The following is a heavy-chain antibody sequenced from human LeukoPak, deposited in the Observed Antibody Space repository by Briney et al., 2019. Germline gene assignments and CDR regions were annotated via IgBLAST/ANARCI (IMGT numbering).Heavy chain of an antibody. CDR2: IYYSGST. V-gene: IGHV4-59*05. CDR3: ASTSPIDAFDI. D-gene: IGHD2/OR15-2a*01. J-gene: IGHJ3*02. Sequence: SETLSLTCTVSGGSISSYYWSWIRQPAGKGLEWIGSIYYSGSTYYNPSLKSRVTISVDTSKNQFSLKLSSVTAADTAVYYCASTSPIDAFDIWGQGTMVTVSS. CDR1: GGSISSYY.